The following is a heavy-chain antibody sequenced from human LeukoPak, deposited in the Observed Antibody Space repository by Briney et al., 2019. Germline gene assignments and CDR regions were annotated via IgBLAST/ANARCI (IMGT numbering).Heavy chain of an antibody. CDR1: GYRFTDYW. D-gene: IGHD6-13*01. V-gene: IGHV5-51*01. CDR2: VYPGDSDT. Sequence: GESLKISCKGSGYRFTDYWIAWVRQMPGKGLEWMGIVYPGDSDTRYSPSFQGQVTISADKSISTAYLQWSSLKASDTAMYYCARHVGIAAAGMVDYWGQGTLVTVSS. J-gene: IGHJ4*02. CDR3: ARHVGIAAAGMVDY.